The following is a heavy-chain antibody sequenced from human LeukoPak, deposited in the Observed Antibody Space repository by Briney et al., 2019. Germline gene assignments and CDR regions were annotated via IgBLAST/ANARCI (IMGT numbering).Heavy chain of an antibody. CDR1: GGSTSSGGYY. CDR2: IYYSGST. V-gene: IGHV4-31*03. Sequence: SSETLSLTCTVSGGSTSSGGYYWSWIRQHPGKGLEWIGYIYYSGSTYYNPSLKSRVTISVDTSKNQFSLKLSSVTAADTAVYSCARVGGVVLRFLGNRFDPWGQGTLVTVSS. J-gene: IGHJ5*02. D-gene: IGHD3-3*01. CDR3: ARVGGVVLRFLGNRFDP.